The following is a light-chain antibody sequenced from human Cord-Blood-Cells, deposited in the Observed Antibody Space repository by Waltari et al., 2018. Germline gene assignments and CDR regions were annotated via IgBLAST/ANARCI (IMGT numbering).Light chain of an antibody. CDR2: EGS. J-gene: IGLJ1*01. Sequence: QSALTQPASVSGSPGQSITISCTGNSSDVRCYILVSWYQQHPGKAPQHMIYEGSKRPSGVANRLSGSKSGNTASLTVSGLQAEAKADYYCCSYAGSSTFYVFGTGTKVTVL. CDR3: CSYAGSSTFYV. CDR1: SSDVRCYIL. V-gene: IGLV2-23*01.